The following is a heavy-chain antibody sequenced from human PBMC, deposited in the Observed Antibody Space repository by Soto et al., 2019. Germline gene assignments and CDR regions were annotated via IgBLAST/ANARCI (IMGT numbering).Heavy chain of an antibody. CDR2: ISSSSSYI. D-gene: IGHD1-26*01. J-gene: IGHJ6*02. CDR1: GFTFSSYS. Sequence: PGGSLRLSCAASGFTFSSYSMNWVRQAPGKGLEWVSSISSSSSYIYYADSVKGRFTISRDNAKNSLYLQMNSLRAEDTAVYYCARGWELLRYGMDVWGQGTTVTVSS. CDR3: ARGWELLRYGMDV. V-gene: IGHV3-21*01.